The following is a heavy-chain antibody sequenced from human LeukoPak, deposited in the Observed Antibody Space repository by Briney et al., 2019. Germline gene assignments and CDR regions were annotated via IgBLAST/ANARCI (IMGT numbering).Heavy chain of an antibody. CDR3: ARRRTPGIAAAGGKRLDAFDI. CDR1: GGSFSGYY. V-gene: IGHV4-34*01. D-gene: IGHD6-13*01. CDR2: INHSGST. Sequence: SETLSLTCAVYGGSFSGYYWSWIRQPPGKGLEWIGEINHSGSTNYNPSLKSRVTISVDTSKNQFSLKLSSVTAADTAVYYCARRRTPGIAAAGGKRLDAFDIWGQGTMVTVSS. J-gene: IGHJ3*02.